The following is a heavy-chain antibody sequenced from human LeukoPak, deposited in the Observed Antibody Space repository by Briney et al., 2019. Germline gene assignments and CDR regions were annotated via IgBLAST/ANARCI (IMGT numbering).Heavy chain of an antibody. D-gene: IGHD6-19*01. CDR1: GFTFSKYW. Sequence: PGGSLRLSCAASGFTFSKYWMLWVRQAPGKGLESVSRINTDGTATTYADPVKGRFTVSRDNADNTMFLQMNSVRDEDTAVYYCATKQWLAPPPDSWGQGTPVTVSS. J-gene: IGHJ4*02. V-gene: IGHV3-74*01. CDR2: INTDGTAT. CDR3: ATKQWLAPPPDS.